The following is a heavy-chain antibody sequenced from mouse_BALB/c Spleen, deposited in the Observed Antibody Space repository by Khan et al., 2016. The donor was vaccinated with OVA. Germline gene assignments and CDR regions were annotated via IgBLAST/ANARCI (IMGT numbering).Heavy chain of an antibody. CDR3: ARGFYGGPFIY. CDR2: ISDGGIYT. J-gene: IGHJ3*01. Sequence: EVELVESGGGLVKPGGSLKLSCAASGFTFSDYYMYWVRQISEKRLEWVATISDGGIYTYYPDSVKGRFTISRDDVKNNLYLQMSSLKSEDTAMYYCARGFYGGPFIYWGQGTLVTVSA. CDR1: GFTFSDYY. D-gene: IGHD1-1*02. V-gene: IGHV5-4*02.